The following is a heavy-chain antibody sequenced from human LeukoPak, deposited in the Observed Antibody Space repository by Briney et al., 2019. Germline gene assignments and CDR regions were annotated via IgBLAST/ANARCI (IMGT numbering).Heavy chain of an antibody. CDR1: GLPLSSYA. CDR3: ARTSPSSSWYNGLSPEF. CDR2: VLYGGTTI. Sequence: GRSLKLSCAASGLPLSSYAIHWVGQAPGKGPEWVAVVLYGGTTIYYANSEKGRFTIARDNSKNTLYLQMTSLRAEDTALYYCARTSPSSSWYNGLSPEFWGQGTLLTLSS. D-gene: IGHD6-13*01. V-gene: IGHV3-30*04. J-gene: IGHJ4*02.